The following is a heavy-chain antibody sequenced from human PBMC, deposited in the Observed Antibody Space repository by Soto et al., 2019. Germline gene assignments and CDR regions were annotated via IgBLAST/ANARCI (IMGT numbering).Heavy chain of an antibody. CDR3: ARRTKGLRTFDY. CDR1: GGSFSGYY. D-gene: IGHD2-15*01. J-gene: IGHJ4*02. V-gene: IGHV4-34*01. CDR2: INHSGST. Sequence: QVQLQQWGAGLLKPSETLSLTCAVYGGSFSGYYWSWIRQPPGKGLEWIGEINHSGSTNYNPSLKSRVTISVDTSKNQFSLKLSSVTAADTAVYYCARRTKGLRTFDYWGQGTLVTVSS.